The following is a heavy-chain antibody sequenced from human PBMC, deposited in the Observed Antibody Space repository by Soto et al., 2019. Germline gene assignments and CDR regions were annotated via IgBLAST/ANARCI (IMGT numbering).Heavy chain of an antibody. CDR1: GGAISNNKW. J-gene: IGHJ5*02. CDR3: TILDYDWFVP. D-gene: IGHD2-8*01. Sequence: QVQLQESGPGLVKPSGTLSLTCAVSGGAISNNKWWSWVRQPPGKGLEWIGDIYHSGITNYNASLKSRVTMSVDKSKNQFSLNLTSVTAADTAVYYCTILDYDWFVPWGQGTLVTVSS. CDR2: IYHSGIT. V-gene: IGHV4-4*02.